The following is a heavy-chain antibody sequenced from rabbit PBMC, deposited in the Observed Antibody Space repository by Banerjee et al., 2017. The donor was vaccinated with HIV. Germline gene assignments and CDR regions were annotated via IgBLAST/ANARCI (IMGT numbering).Heavy chain of an antibody. Sequence: QEQLEESGGDLVKPEGSLTLTCTASGFSFNNNYVMCWVRQAPGKGLEWIACIYAGDGSTYYASWVNGRFTISKASWTTGTLQMTSLTATDTATYFCARGGFHAGDGYDLWGQGTLVTVS. CDR3: ARGGFHAGDGYDL. V-gene: IGHV1S45*01. J-gene: IGHJ4*01. CDR1: GFSFNNNYV. D-gene: IGHD4-2*01. CDR2: IYAGDGST.